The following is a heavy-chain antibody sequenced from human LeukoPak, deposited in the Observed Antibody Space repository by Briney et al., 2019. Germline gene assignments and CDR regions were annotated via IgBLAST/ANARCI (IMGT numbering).Heavy chain of an antibody. D-gene: IGHD2-8*01. CDR3: ARLNGVSPHGGYFDY. Sequence: SETLSLTCAVYGGSFSGYYWSWIRQPPGKGLEWIGEINHSGSTNYNPSLKSRVTISVDTSKNQFSLKLSSVTAADTAVYYCARLNGVSPHGGYFDYWGQGTLVTVSS. CDR2: INHSGST. CDR1: GGSFSGYY. V-gene: IGHV4-34*01. J-gene: IGHJ4*02.